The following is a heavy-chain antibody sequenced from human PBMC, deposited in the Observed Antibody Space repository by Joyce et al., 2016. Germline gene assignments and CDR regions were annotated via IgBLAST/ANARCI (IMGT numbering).Heavy chain of an antibody. Sequence: VQLVESGGGLVQPGGSLRLSCSASGFTFSGYEINWVRQAPGKGLEWVSYISSSGSSIYYADSVGGRFTISRDNAKNSVYLQMNSLRAEDTVIYYCAREVYCSGGSCYSDAFEIWGQGTMVTVSS. D-gene: IGHD2-15*01. CDR3: AREVYCSGGSCYSDAFEI. CDR1: GFTFSGYE. V-gene: IGHV3-48*03. J-gene: IGHJ3*02. CDR2: ISSSGSSI.